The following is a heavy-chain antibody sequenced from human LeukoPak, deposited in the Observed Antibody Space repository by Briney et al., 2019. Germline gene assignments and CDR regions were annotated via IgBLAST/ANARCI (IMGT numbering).Heavy chain of an antibody. CDR3: ARVSHYYGSEIEY. Sequence: ASVEVSCKASGYTFNSYDITWVRQAPGQGLEWMGWTSAYNGNTNYAQKVQGRVTMTTDTSTSTAYMELRSLRSDDTAVYYCARVSHYYGSEIEYWGQGTLVTVSS. V-gene: IGHV1-18*01. D-gene: IGHD3-10*01. CDR2: TSAYNGNT. CDR1: GYTFNSYD. J-gene: IGHJ4*02.